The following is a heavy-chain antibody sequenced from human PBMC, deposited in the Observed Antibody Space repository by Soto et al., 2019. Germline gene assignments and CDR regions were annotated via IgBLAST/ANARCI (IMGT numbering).Heavy chain of an antibody. CDR1: GGSISSSSYY. J-gene: IGHJ4*02. CDR3: ARQGHDYSNPYFDY. V-gene: IGHV4-39*01. CDR2: IYYSGST. D-gene: IGHD4-4*01. Sequence: SETLSLTCTVSGGSISSSSYYWGWIRQPPGKGLEWIGSIYYSGSTYYNPSLKSRVTISVDTSKNQFSLKLSSVTAADTAVYYCARQGHDYSNPYFDYWGQGTLVTVSS.